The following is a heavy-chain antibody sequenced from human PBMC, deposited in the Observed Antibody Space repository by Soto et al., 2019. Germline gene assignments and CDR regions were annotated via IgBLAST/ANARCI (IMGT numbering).Heavy chain of an antibody. V-gene: IGHV4-59*01. CDR2: LYYGRSA. D-gene: IGHD3-22*01. J-gene: IGHJ4*02. CDR1: GDSISSYY. Sequence: QVQLQESGPGLVKPSETLSLTCAVSGDSISSYYCMWIRQPPGKGLESIGYLYYGRSANYNPSLRRRVTLSVATSPNQCSLTLSSMTAADTAVYYCALRSMAVVPEYWGQGTLVTVSS. CDR3: ALRSMAVVPEY.